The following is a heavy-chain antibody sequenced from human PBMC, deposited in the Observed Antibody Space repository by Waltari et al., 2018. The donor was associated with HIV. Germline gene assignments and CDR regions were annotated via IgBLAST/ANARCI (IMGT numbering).Heavy chain of an antibody. Sequence: QLQLQGSGPGLVKSSETLSLTCTVSGGSMTSSSYYWGWIRQPPGKGLEWIGGMSYSWNTYHNPSLRRRLSISVDTSKNQFSLKLTSGTAADTAVYYCARSFSGYSNYFDPWGQGTLVTVSS. CDR1: GGSMTSSSYY. CDR3: ARSFSGYSNYFDP. V-gene: IGHV4-39*01. D-gene: IGHD4-4*01. CDR2: MSYSWNT. J-gene: IGHJ5*02.